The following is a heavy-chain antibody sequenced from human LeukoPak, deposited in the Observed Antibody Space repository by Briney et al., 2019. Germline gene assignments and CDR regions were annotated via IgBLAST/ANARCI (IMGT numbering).Heavy chain of an antibody. V-gene: IGHV3-30*03. CDR2: ISYDGSNK. CDR1: GFIFSSYG. D-gene: IGHD4-17*01. J-gene: IGHJ4*02. CDR3: ARDSDYGPFDY. Sequence: GGSLRLSCAASGFIFSSYGMHWVRQAPGKGLEWVAVISYDGSNKYYADSVKGRFTISRDNSKNTLYLQMNSLRAEDTAVYYCARDSDYGPFDYWGQGTLVTVSS.